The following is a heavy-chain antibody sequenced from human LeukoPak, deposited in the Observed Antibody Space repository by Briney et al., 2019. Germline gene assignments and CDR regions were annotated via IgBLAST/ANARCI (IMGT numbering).Heavy chain of an antibody. V-gene: IGHV4-59*01. Sequence: SETLSLTCTVSGGSISSYYWSWIRQPPGEGLEWIGYIYYSGSTNYNPSLKSRVTISVDTSRNQFSLKLSSVTAADTAVYYCAREYSGSYNYWGQGTLVTVSS. CDR3: AREYSGSYNY. D-gene: IGHD1-26*01. CDR1: GGSISSYY. CDR2: IYYSGST. J-gene: IGHJ4*02.